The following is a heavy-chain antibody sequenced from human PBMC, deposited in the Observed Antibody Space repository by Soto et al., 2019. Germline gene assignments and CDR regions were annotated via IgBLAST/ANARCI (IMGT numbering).Heavy chain of an antibody. CDR2: ISYDGSNK. D-gene: IGHD4-17*01. Sequence: GGSLRLSCAASGFTFSSYGMHWVRQAPGKGLEWVAVISYDGSNKYYADSVKGRFTISRDNSKNTLYLQMNSLRAEDTAVYYCAKDREDYVVSGMDVWGQGTTVTVSS. J-gene: IGHJ6*02. V-gene: IGHV3-30*18. CDR1: GFTFSSYG. CDR3: AKDREDYVVSGMDV.